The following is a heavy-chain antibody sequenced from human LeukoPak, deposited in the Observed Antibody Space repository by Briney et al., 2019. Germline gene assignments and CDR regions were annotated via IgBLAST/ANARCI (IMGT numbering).Heavy chain of an antibody. Sequence: GRSLRLSFAASGFTFSSYGMHWVRQAPGKGLEWVAVISYDGSNKYYADSVKGRFTISRDNSKNTLYLQMNSLRAEDTAVYYCARESYGRTLDYWGQGTLVTVSS. D-gene: IGHD1-26*01. CDR2: ISYDGSNK. J-gene: IGHJ4*02. CDR1: GFTFSSYG. V-gene: IGHV3-30*03. CDR3: ARESYGRTLDY.